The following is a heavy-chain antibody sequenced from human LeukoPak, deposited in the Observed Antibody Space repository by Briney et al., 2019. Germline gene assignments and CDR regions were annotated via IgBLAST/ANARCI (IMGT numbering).Heavy chain of an antibody. J-gene: IGHJ3*02. V-gene: IGHV4-34*01. CDR2: INHSGST. CDR1: GGSFSGYY. Sequence: SETLSLTCAVYGGSFSGYYWSWIRQPPGKGLEWIGEINHSGSTNYNPSLKSRVTISVDTSKNQFSLKLSSVTAADTAVYYCARGPYCSGGSYYDAFDIWGQGTMVTVSS. CDR3: ARGPYCSGGSYYDAFDI. D-gene: IGHD2-15*01.